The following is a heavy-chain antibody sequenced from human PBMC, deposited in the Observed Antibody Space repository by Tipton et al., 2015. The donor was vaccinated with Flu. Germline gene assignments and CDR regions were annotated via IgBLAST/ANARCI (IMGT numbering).Heavy chain of an antibody. V-gene: IGHV3-33*01. D-gene: IGHD2-15*01. CDR2: IWYDGSNK. Sequence: SLRLSCAASGFTFSSYGMHWVRQAPGKGLEWVAVIWYDGSNKYYADSVKGRFTISRDNSKNTLYLQMNSLRAEDTAVYYCARDYVEEVVVVVAAVYYGMDVWGQGTTVTVSS. CDR1: GFTFSSYG. CDR3: ARDYVEEVVVVVAAVYYGMDV. J-gene: IGHJ6*02.